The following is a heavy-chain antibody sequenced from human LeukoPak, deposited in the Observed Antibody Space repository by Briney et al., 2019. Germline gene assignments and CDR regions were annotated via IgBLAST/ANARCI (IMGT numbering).Heavy chain of an antibody. D-gene: IGHD3-10*01. CDR2: IWYDGSNK. Sequence: GGSLRLSCAASGFTFSSYGMHWVRQAPGKGLEWVAVIWYDGSNKYYADSVKGRFTISRDNSKNTLYLQMNSLRAEDTAVYYCARGSILLWFGDPKADYFDYWGQGTLVTVSS. CDR1: GFTFSSYG. V-gene: IGHV3-33*01. J-gene: IGHJ4*02. CDR3: ARGSILLWFGDPKADYFDY.